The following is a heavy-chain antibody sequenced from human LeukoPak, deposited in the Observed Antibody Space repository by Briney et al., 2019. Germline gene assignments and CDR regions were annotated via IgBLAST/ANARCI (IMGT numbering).Heavy chain of an antibody. Sequence: GGSLGLSCAASGFTFSSYAMHWVRQAPGKGLEWVAVISYDGSNKYYADSVKGRFTISRDNSKNTLYLQMNSLRAEDTAVYYCARDRSPIAARPGHGFDPWGQGTLVTVSS. D-gene: IGHD6-6*01. CDR1: GFTFSSYA. CDR2: ISYDGSNK. J-gene: IGHJ5*02. CDR3: ARDRSPIAARPGHGFDP. V-gene: IGHV3-30*04.